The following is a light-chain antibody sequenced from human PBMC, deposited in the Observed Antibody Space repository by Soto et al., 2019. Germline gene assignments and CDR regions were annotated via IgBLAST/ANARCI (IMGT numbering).Light chain of an antibody. CDR3: CSYAGSPYV. J-gene: IGLJ1*01. CDR2: DVS. V-gene: IGLV2-11*01. Sequence: QSVLTQPRSVSGSPGQSVTISCTGTSSDVGGYNYVSWYQQHPGKAPKLMIYDVSERPSGVPDRFSGSKSGNTASLTISGLQAEDEADYYCCSYAGSPYVFGTGTKVHRP. CDR1: SSDVGGYNY.